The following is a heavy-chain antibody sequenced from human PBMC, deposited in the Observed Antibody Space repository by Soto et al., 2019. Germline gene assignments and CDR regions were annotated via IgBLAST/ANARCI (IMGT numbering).Heavy chain of an antibody. CDR1: SGSISSSNW. Sequence: SETLSLTCAVSSGSISSSNWWSWVRQPAGKGLEWIGEIYHSGGTNYNPSLKSRVTISVDKSKNQFSLKLSSVTAADTAVYYCARVGTIFGVVISFDPWGQGTLVTVSS. CDR3: ARVGTIFGVVISFDP. D-gene: IGHD3-3*01. V-gene: IGHV4-4*02. J-gene: IGHJ5*02. CDR2: IYHSGGT.